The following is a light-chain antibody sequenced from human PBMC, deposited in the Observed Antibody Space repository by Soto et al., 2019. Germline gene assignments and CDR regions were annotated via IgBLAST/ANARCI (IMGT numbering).Light chain of an antibody. CDR2: GNN. CDR1: SSNIGAGYD. CDR3: QSYDSSMSGYV. Sequence: QSVLTQPPAVSGAPGQRVTISCTGSSSNIGAGYDVHWYQQLPGTAPKLLIYGNNNRPSGVPDRFSGSKSGTSASLAITGLQDEDEADYYCQSYDSSMSGYVFGPGTKVTVL. V-gene: IGLV1-40*01. J-gene: IGLJ1*01.